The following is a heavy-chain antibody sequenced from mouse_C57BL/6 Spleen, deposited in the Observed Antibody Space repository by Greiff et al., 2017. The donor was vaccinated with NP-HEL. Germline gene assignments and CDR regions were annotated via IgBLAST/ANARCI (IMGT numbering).Heavy chain of an antibody. CDR1: GYTFTDYY. J-gene: IGHJ3*01. V-gene: IGHV1-26*01. Sequence: VQLQQSGPELVKPGASVKISCKASGYTFTDYYMNWVKQSHGKSLEWIGDINPNNGGTSYNQKFKGKATLTVDKSSSTAYMELRSLTSEDSAVYYCARPNYYGSSPFAYWGQGTLVTVSA. CDR3: ARPNYYGSSPFAY. D-gene: IGHD1-1*01. CDR2: INPNNGGT.